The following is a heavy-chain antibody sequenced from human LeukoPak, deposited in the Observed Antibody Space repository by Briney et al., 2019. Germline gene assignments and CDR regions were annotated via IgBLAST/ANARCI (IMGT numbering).Heavy chain of an antibody. CDR2: IYHSGST. J-gene: IGHJ4*02. D-gene: IGHD1-26*01. CDR3: ARAKWSYQGEGTYYFDY. CDR1: GYSISSGYY. V-gene: IGHV4-38-2*02. Sequence: KPSETLSLTCTVSGYSISSGYYWGWIRQPPGKGLEWIGSIYHSGSTYYNPSLKSRVTISVDTSKNQFSLKLNSVTAADTAVYYCARAKWSYQGEGTYYFDYWGQGTLVTVSS.